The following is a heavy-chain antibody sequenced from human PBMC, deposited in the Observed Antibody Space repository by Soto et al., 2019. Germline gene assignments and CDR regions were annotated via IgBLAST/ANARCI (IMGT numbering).Heavy chain of an antibody. V-gene: IGHV4-39*01. CDR3: ARLVWAAGNYGMEV. J-gene: IGHJ6*02. Sequence: SETLSLTCTVSGGSISSSSYYWGWIRQPPGKGLEWIGSIYYSGSTYYNPSLKSRVTISVDTSKNQFSLKLSSVTAADTAVYYCARLVWAAGNYGMEVWGQATTVTVSS. CDR1: GGSISSSSYY. D-gene: IGHD6-13*01. CDR2: IYYSGST.